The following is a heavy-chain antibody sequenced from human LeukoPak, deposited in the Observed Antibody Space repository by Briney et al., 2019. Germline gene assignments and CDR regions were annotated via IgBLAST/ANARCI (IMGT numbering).Heavy chain of an antibody. CDR3: AREGYYDYVWGSYRYTYFDY. CDR1: GFTFSSYG. J-gene: IGHJ4*02. CDR2: IWYDGSNK. Sequence: GGSLRLSCAASGFTFSSYGMHWVRQTPGKWMEWVAVIWYDGSNKYYADSVKGRFTISRDNSKNTLYLQMNSLRAEDTAVYYCAREGYYDYVWGSYRYTYFDYWGQGTLVTVSS. V-gene: IGHV3-33*01. D-gene: IGHD3-16*02.